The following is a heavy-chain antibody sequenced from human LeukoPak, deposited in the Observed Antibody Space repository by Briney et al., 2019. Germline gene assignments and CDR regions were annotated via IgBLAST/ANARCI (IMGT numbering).Heavy chain of an antibody. CDR2: IRNKANSYTT. V-gene: IGHV3-72*01. J-gene: IGHJ4*02. D-gene: IGHD3-16*01. CDR3: AQSGSYAAFDY. Sequence: SGGTLRLSCAASGFTFSNHYMDWVRQAAGEGLEWVGRIRNKANSYTTEYAASVKGRFTISRDDSKNSLYLQMNSLKTEDTAVYYCAQSGSYAAFDYWGQGTLVTVSS. CDR1: GFTFSNHY.